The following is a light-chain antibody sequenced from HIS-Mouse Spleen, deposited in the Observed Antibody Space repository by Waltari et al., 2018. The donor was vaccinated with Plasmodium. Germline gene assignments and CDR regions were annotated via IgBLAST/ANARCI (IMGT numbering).Light chain of an antibody. CDR2: EDS. J-gene: IGLJ3*02. V-gene: IGLV3-10*01. CDR3: YSTDSSGNHRV. Sequence: SYELTQPPSVSVSPGQTARITCSGDALPKKYAYWYQRKSGQAPVLVIYEDSKRPSGIPERFAGSSSGTMATCTISGAQVEDEADYYCYSTDSSGNHRVFGGGTKLTVL. CDR1: ALPKKY.